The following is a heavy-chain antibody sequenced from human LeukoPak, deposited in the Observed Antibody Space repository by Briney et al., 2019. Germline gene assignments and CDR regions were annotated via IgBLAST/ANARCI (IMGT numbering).Heavy chain of an antibody. CDR1: GFTVSSNY. CDR2: IYSDGST. D-gene: IGHD6-13*01. CDR3: ASGRTSSSWYYFDY. Sequence: GGSLRLSCAASGFTVSSNYMSWVRQAPGKGLEWVSLIYSDGSTNYADSVKGRFTTSRDNAKNTLYLQMNSLRAEDTAAYYCASGRTSSSWYYFDYWGQGTLVTVSS. V-gene: IGHV3-53*01. J-gene: IGHJ4*02.